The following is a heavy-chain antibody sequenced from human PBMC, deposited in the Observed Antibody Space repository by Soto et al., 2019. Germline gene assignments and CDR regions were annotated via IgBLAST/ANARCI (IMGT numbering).Heavy chain of an antibody. CDR3: AKDRWGDILSGTYRGGWFDP. D-gene: IGHD3-9*01. CDR1: GFTFSSYG. J-gene: IGHJ5*02. V-gene: IGHV3-30*18. CDR2: ISYDGRNK. Sequence: QVQLVESGGGVVQPGRSLRLSCAASGFTFSSYGMHWVRQAPGKGLEWVAVISYDGRNKYHADSVKGRFTISRDNSKNTLYLQINSLRAEDTAVYYCAKDRWGDILSGTYRGGWFDPWGQGTVVTVSS.